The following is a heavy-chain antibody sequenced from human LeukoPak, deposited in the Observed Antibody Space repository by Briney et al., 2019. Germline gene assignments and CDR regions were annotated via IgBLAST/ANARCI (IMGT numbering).Heavy chain of an antibody. D-gene: IGHD3-16*02. CDR1: GFTVSSNY. Sequence: GGSLRLSCAASGFTVSSNYMSWVRQAPGKGLEWVSSISSSSSYIYYADSVKGRFTISRDNAKNSLYLQMNSLRAEDTAVYYCARDFLGYDYVWGGYRYPLDYWGQGTLVTVSS. CDR2: ISSSSSYI. J-gene: IGHJ4*02. CDR3: ARDFLGYDYVWGGYRYPLDY. V-gene: IGHV3-21*01.